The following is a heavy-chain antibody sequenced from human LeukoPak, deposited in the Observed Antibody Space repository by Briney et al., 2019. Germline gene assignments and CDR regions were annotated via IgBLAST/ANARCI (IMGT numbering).Heavy chain of an antibody. CDR3: ASGAAAGRLDY. CDR2: ISSSGSTI. J-gene: IGHJ4*02. V-gene: IGHV3-48*03. Sequence: GSLRLSCAASGFPFSSYEMNWVRQAPGKGLEWVSYISSSGSTIYYSDSVKGRFTISRDNAKNSLYRQRNSLRAEDTAVYYCASGAAAGRLDYWGQGTLVTVSS. CDR1: GFPFSSYE. D-gene: IGHD6-13*01.